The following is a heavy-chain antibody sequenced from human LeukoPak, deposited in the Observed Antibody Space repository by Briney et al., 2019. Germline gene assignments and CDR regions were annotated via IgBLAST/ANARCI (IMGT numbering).Heavy chain of an antibody. D-gene: IGHD3-22*01. Sequence: SETLSLTCTVSGDSVSGYYGSWIRQPPGKGLEWIGYFYTSADTNYNPSLKSRVTMSVDTSKNQFSLKLTSVTAAGTAVYYCARGLRDEERHYGYYYMDVWGKGTTVTVSS. CDR3: ARGLRDEERHYGYYYMDV. CDR1: GDSVSGYY. J-gene: IGHJ6*03. CDR2: FYTSADT. V-gene: IGHV4-4*09.